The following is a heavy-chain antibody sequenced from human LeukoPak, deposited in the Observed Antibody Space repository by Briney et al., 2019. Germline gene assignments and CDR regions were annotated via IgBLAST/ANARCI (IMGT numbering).Heavy chain of an antibody. V-gene: IGHV1-24*01. CDR1: GYTLTELS. J-gene: IGHJ5*02. Sequence: ASVKVTCKVSGYTLTELSMHWVRQAPGTGLEWMGGFDPEDGETIYAQKFQGRVTMTEDTATDTAYMELSSLRSKDTAVYYCPTVYSGSGGCDPWGQGTLVTVSS. CDR3: PTVYSGSGGCDP. CDR2: FDPEDGET. D-gene: IGHD1-26*01.